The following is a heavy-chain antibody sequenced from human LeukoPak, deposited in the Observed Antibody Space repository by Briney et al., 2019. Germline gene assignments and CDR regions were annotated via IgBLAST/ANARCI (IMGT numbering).Heavy chain of an antibody. CDR1: GVPISSYY. CDR3: ARQGYSGFIYGA. D-gene: IGHD5-12*01. Sequence: PSETLSLTCSVSGVPISSYYWTWIRQTPGRRLEWIGYIYESETTKYNPSLESRVTISVDRSKNQFSLNLRSVTAADTAVYYCARQGYSGFIYGAWGQGTLVTVSS. J-gene: IGHJ4*02. CDR2: IYESETT. V-gene: IGHV4-59*08.